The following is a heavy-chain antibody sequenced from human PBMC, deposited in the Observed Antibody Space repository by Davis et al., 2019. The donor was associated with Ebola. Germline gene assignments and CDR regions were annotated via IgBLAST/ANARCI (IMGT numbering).Heavy chain of an antibody. CDR3: LGDPNWAFGY. J-gene: IGHJ4*02. CDR1: GFTFNNYA. V-gene: IGHV3-64*04. D-gene: IGHD7-27*01. CDR2: INDNGGTT. Sequence: GESLKISCSASGFTFNNYAMHWVRQAPGRGLDFVSGINDNGGTTHYADSVKGRFSLSRDNSKNTLYLEMNSLRVEDTAVYYCLGDPNWAFGYWGQGTLVTVSS.